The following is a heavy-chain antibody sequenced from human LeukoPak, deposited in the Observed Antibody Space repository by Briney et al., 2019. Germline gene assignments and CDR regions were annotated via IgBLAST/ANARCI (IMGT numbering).Heavy chain of an antibody. D-gene: IGHD2-15*01. CDR3: ARARGGYVDY. CDR1: GYTFTSNA. CDR2: VSPYNVNT. Sequence: ASVKVSCKASGYTFTSNAISWVRQAPGQGLEWMGWVSPYNVNTNYAQRLQGRVTMTTDTSTSTAYMELRSLRSDDTAVYCCARARGGYVDYWGQGTLVTVSS. J-gene: IGHJ4*02. V-gene: IGHV1-18*01.